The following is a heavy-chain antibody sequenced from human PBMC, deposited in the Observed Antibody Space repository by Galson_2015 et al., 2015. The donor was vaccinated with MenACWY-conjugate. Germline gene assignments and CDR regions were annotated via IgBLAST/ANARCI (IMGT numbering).Heavy chain of an antibody. V-gene: IGHV3-74*01. J-gene: IGHJ5*02. Sequence: SLRLSCAASEFIFNTYWMHWVRQAPGKGLVWVSRINPGGSSTTYADSVKDRFTISRDNAKNTLYLQMNSLRPEDTAVFYCAKSPRASFYFYPRGQGTLVTVSS. CDR3: AKSPRASFYFYP. CDR2: INPGGSST. D-gene: IGHD2/OR15-2a*01. CDR1: EFIFNTYW.